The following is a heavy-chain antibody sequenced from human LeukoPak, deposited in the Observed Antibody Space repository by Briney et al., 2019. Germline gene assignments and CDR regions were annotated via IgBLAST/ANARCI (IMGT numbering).Heavy chain of an antibody. CDR1: GYRFTGYW. V-gene: IGHV5-51*01. Sequence: GEALKISCKGSGYRFTGYWIGWVRPMPGKGLEWMGIIYPGDSDTRYSPSFQGQVTISADKSISTAYLQWSSLKASDTAMYYCARGARMGATDYWGQGTLVTVSS. D-gene: IGHD1-26*01. CDR3: ARGARMGATDY. CDR2: IYPGDSDT. J-gene: IGHJ4*02.